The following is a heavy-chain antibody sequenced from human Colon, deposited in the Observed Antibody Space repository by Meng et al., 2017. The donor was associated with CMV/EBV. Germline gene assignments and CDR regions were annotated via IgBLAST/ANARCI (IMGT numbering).Heavy chain of an antibody. CDR3: ARVGARYYDFWSGPRVNWFDP. V-gene: IGHV3-48*03. D-gene: IGHD3-3*01. J-gene: IGHJ5*01. CDR2: ISSSGSTI. Sequence: GESLKISCAASGFPFSSYEMNWVRQAPGKGLEWVSYISSSGSTIHYVDPVKGRFTISRDNAKNSLYLQMNSLRAEDTAVYYFARVGARYYDFWSGPRVNWFDPWGQGTLVTVSS. CDR1: GFPFSSYE.